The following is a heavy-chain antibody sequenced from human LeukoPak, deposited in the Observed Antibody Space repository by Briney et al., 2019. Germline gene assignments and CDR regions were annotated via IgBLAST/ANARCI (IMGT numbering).Heavy chain of an antibody. V-gene: IGHV3-23*01. J-gene: IGHJ4*02. D-gene: IGHD3-9*01. CDR2: ISGSGGTT. Sequence: GGSLRLSCAASGFTFSSYAMSWVRQAPGKGLEWVSTISGSGGTTYYADSVKGRFTISRDNSKNTLYLQMNSLRAEDTAVYYCAKDGSYDFLTGYHLADYWGQGTLVTVSS. CDR1: GFTFSSYA. CDR3: AKDGSYDFLTGYHLADY.